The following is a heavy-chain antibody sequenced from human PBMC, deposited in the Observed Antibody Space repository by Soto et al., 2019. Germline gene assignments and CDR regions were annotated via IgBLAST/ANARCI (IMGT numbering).Heavy chain of an antibody. V-gene: IGHV3-48*02. CDR2: IISSSSTK. CDR3: ARDSPYSRSWYDLNWFAP. D-gene: IGHD6-13*01. CDR1: GFTFSSYS. J-gene: IGHJ5*02. Sequence: EVQLVESGGGLVQPGGSLRLSCAASGFTFSSYSMNWVRQAPGKGLEWVSYIISSSSTKYYADSVKGRFTISRDNGKNSLYLQMNSLRDEDTAVYYCARDSPYSRSWYDLNWFAPWGQGTLVTVSS.